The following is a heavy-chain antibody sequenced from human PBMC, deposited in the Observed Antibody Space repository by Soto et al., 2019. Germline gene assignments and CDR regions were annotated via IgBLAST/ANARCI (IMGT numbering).Heavy chain of an antibody. V-gene: IGHV1-8*02. J-gene: IGHJ4*02. CDR2: MNPNSGNT. CDR1: GGTFSSYA. D-gene: IGHD1-26*01. Sequence: ASVKVSCKASGGTFSSYAISWVRQATGQGLEWMGWMNPNSGNTGYAQKFQGRVTMTRNTSISTAYMELSSLRSEDTAVYYCARESGSYSDYWGQGTLVTVSS. CDR3: ARESGSYSDY.